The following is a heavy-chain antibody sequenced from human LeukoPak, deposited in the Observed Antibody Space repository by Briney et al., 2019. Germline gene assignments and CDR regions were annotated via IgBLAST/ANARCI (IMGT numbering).Heavy chain of an antibody. CDR2: MYHSGYT. J-gene: IGHJ4*02. CDR3: ARLWWSKGTFEY. V-gene: IGHV4-38-2*01. CDR1: SYSISSGYY. D-gene: IGHD4/OR15-4a*01. Sequence: SETLSLTCAVSSYSISSGYYWGWIRQPPGKGLEWIGSMYHSGYTYYNPSLRRRVTISVDTSKNQFSLKVNSVTAADTAVYYCARLWWSKGTFEYWGQGTLVTVSS.